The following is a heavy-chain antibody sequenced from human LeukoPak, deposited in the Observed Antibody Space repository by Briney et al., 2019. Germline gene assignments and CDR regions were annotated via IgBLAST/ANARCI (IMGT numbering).Heavy chain of an antibody. V-gene: IGHV3-30*02. J-gene: IGHJ4*02. CDR2: IRYDGSNK. Sequence: GGSLRLSCAVSGFTFSNYGMNWVRQAPGKGLEWVAFIRYDGSNKYYADSVKGRFTISRDNSKNTLYLQMNSLRAEDTAVYYCAKDPLEVNGIFDYWGQGTLVTVSS. CDR3: AKDPLEVNGIFDY. D-gene: IGHD1-20*01. CDR1: GFTFSNYG.